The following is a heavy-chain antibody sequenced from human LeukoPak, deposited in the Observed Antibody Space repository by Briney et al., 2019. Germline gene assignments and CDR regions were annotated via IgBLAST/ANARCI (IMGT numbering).Heavy chain of an antibody. CDR2: INHSGST. J-gene: IGHJ5*02. CDR3: ARTGPYQLLYKRGYNWFDP. Sequence: PSETLSLTCAVYGGSFSGYYWSWIRQPPGKGREWIGEINHSGSTNYNPSLKSRVTISVDTSKNQFSLKLSSVTAADTAVYYCARTGPYQLLYKRGYNWFDPWGQGTLVTVSS. CDR1: GGSFSGYY. D-gene: IGHD2-2*02. V-gene: IGHV4-34*01.